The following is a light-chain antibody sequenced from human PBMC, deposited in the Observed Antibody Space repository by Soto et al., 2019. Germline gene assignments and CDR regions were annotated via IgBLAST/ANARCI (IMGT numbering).Light chain of an antibody. CDR2: EVN. CDR3: SSYADSNNLV. Sequence: QSALTQPPSTSGSPGQSVTISCTGSSRDVASNDYVSWYQQHPGKAPKLMIYEVNRRPSGVPDRFSGSKSGNTASLTVSGLQAEDEAVYHCSSYADSNNLVFGGGTKLTVL. J-gene: IGLJ2*01. V-gene: IGLV2-8*01. CDR1: SRDVASNDY.